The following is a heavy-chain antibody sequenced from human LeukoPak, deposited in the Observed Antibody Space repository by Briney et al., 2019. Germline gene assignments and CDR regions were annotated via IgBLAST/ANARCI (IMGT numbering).Heavy chain of an antibody. CDR1: GGPLSRYY. CDR2: IYYSGST. D-gene: IGHD4-17*01. CDR3: ARERGTTGTNYFDC. Sequence: SETLSHTRSVSGGPLSRYYWSWIRQPPGKGLEWIGYIYYSGSTNYIPSLKSRVPISVDTTNNQFSLKLSSVTAADTAGYYCARERGTTGTNYFDCWGQVTLVTVSS. J-gene: IGHJ4*02. V-gene: IGHV4-59*01.